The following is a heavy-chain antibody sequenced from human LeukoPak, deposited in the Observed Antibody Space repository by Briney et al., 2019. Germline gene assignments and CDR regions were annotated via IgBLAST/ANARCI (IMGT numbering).Heavy chain of an antibody. CDR3: TTAGTTTTRFVDY. J-gene: IGHJ4*02. D-gene: IGHD1-26*01. V-gene: IGHV3-15*01. CDR1: GFTFSKAW. CDR2: IISKTDGGTT. Sequence: NPGGSLRLSCAASGFTFSKAWMSWVRQAPGKGLEWVGRIISKTDGGTTNYAAPVNGRFAISRGDSKNTLYLQMNGLKTEDTAVYYCTTAGTTTTRFVDYWGQGTLVTVSS.